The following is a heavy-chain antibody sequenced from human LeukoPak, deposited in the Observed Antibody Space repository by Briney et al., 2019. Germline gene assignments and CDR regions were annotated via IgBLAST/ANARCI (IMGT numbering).Heavy chain of an antibody. D-gene: IGHD3-16*01. J-gene: IGHJ1*01. CDR1: GFTFGSHG. CDR2: ISPSGGIT. CDR3: AKDDAWGRYKD. Sequence: GGSLRLSCAASGFTFGSHGMNWVRQAPGKGLEWVSGISPSGGITYYTDSVKGRFTISRDNSKNTVSLQMNSLRGEDTAVYYCAKDDAWGRYKDWGQGTLVTVSS. V-gene: IGHV3-23*01.